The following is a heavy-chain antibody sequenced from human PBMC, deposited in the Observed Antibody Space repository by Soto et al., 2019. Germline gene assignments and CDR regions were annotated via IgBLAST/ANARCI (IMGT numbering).Heavy chain of an antibody. CDR2: IYTSGST. CDR3: ARDLKVRFLEWLSAGSYYHFGLDV. Sequence: PSETVSLTCTVSGGAISSYYWSWIRQPAGKGLEWIGRIYTSGSTNYNPSLKSRVTMSVDTSKNQFSLKLSSVTDADTAVYYCARDLKVRFLEWLSAGSYYHFGLDVWGQGTPFPVSS. J-gene: IGHJ6*02. V-gene: IGHV4-4*07. D-gene: IGHD3-3*01. CDR1: GGAISSYY.